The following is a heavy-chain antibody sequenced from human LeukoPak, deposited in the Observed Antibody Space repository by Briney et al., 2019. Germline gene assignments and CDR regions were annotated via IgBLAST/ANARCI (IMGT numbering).Heavy chain of an antibody. CDR2: IYYSGST. J-gene: IGHJ4*02. V-gene: IGHV4-39*01. CDR3: ARQGSPRPPIDY. Sequence: PSETLSLTCTVSGGSISSSSYYWGWIRQPPGKGLEWIGSIYYSGSTYYNPSLKSRVTISVDTSKNQFSLKLSSVTAADTAVYYCARQGSPRPPIDYWGQGTLVTASS. CDR1: GGSISSSSYY.